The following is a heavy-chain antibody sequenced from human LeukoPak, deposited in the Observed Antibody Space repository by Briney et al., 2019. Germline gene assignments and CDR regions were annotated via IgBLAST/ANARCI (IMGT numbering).Heavy chain of an antibody. CDR1: GFTFNTYG. V-gene: IGHV3-48*01. CDR3: EVMVYAHFYC. CDR2: ISSDSTTT. D-gene: IGHD2-8*01. J-gene: IGHJ4*02. Sequence: GGSLRLSCAASGFTFNTYGMNWVRQAPGKGLEWISYISSDSTTTYYADSVLGRFIISRDNSQNSLFLHMNSLRAEDTPVYYCEVMVYAHFYCWGQGALVTVSS.